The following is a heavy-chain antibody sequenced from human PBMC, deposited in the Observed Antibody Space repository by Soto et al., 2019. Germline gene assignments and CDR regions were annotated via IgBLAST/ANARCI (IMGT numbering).Heavy chain of an antibody. CDR3: AKDSLTMSSSGWYSVDY. CDR1: GFTFSSYG. D-gene: IGHD6-19*01. CDR2: ISYDGSNK. V-gene: IGHV3-30*18. Sequence: QVQLVESGGGVVQPGRSLRLSCAASGFTFSSYGMHWVRQAPGKGLEWVAVISYDGSNKYYADSVKGRFTISRDNSKNTLSLHLNSLRAEDTAVYYCAKDSLTMSSSGWYSVDYWGQGTLVTVSS. J-gene: IGHJ4*02.